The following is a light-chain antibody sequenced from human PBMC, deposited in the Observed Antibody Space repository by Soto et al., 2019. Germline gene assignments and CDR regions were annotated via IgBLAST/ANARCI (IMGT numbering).Light chain of an antibody. CDR3: QQYDNSIT. J-gene: IGKJ5*01. CDR1: QSVSSNN. Sequence: EIVLTQSPGTLSLSPGETATLSCRASQSVSSNNLAWYHQKPGQTPRLLIYGASSRATGIPDRFSGSGSGTDFTLPISRLEPEDFAVYYCQQYDNSITFGQGTRLEIE. V-gene: IGKV3-20*01. CDR2: GAS.